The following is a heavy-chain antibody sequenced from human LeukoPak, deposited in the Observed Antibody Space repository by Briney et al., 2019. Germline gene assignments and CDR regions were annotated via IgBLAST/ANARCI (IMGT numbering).Heavy chain of an antibody. CDR2: IIPIFGTA. D-gene: IGHD3-22*01. Sequence: SVKVSCKASGYTFTGFYMHWVRQAPGQGFEWMGGIIPIFGTANYAQKFQGRVTITADESTSTAYMELSSLRSEDTAVYYCAKDDLDYYDSSGYYPDFWGQGTLVTVSS. CDR1: GYTFTGFY. J-gene: IGHJ4*02. V-gene: IGHV1-69*13. CDR3: AKDDLDYYDSSGYYPDF.